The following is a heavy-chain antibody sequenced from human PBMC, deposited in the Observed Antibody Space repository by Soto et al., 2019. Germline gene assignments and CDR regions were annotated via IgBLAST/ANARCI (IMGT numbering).Heavy chain of an antibody. CDR2: INHSGST. CDR1: GGSFSGYY. CDR3: ARGKEQLGQALHFDY. D-gene: IGHD6-6*01. V-gene: IGHV4-34*01. J-gene: IGHJ4*02. Sequence: QVQLQQWGAGLLKPSETLSLTCAVYGGSFSGYYWSWIRQPPGKGLEWIGEINHSGSTNYNPSLKSRVTIPVDTSENQFPLKLSSVTAADTAVYYCARGKEQLGQALHFDYWGQGTLVTVSS.